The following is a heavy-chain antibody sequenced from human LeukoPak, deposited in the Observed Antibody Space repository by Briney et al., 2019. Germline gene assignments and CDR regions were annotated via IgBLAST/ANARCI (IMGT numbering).Heavy chain of an antibody. D-gene: IGHD2-2*01. J-gene: IGHJ5*02. CDR1: GGSFSGYY. V-gene: IGHV4-34*01. CDR3: ARGWSSLWPLNWFDA. CDR2: INHSGST. Sequence: SETLSLTCAVYGGSFSGYYWSWIRQPPGKGLEWIGEINHSGSTNYNPSLKSRVTISVDTSKNQFSLKLSSVTAADTAVYYCARGWSSLWPLNWFDAWGQGTLVTVSS.